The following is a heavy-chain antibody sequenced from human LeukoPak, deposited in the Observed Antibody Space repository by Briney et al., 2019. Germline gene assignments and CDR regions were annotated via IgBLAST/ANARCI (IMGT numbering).Heavy chain of an antibody. CDR2: INADNGDT. D-gene: IGHD6-19*01. J-gene: IGHJ4*02. CDR3: ARDQGYSSAQGVVDY. V-gene: IGHV1-2*02. CDR1: GYTFTNYV. Sequence: GASVKVSCKASGYTFTNYVMSWVRQAPGQSFEWMGWINADNGDTNSAQKFQGRVTMTRDTSISTAYMELSWLGSDDTVVYYCARDQGYSSAQGVVDYWGQGTLVTVSS.